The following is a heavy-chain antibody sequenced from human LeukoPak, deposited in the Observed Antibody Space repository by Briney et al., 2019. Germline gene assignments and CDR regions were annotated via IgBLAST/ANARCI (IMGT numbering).Heavy chain of an antibody. CDR2: IWSDGSNK. V-gene: IGHV3-30*19. Sequence: PGGSLRLSCAASGFPFSTYGMHWVRQAPGKGLEWVAVIWSDGSNKYYADSVKGRFTISRDNSKNTLYLQMNSLRAEDTAVYYCAREWFGDRNEGYFDYWGQGTLVTVSS. J-gene: IGHJ4*02. CDR1: GFPFSTYG. D-gene: IGHD3-10*01. CDR3: AREWFGDRNEGYFDY.